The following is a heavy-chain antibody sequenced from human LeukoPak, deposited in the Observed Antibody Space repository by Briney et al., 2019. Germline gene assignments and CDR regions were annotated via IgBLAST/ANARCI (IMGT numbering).Heavy chain of an antibody. CDR2: MFYSGTT. D-gene: IGHD4-11*01. CDR1: GASVTSYY. J-gene: IGHJ5*02. CDR3: ARIMPSDYSTTP. V-gene: IGHV4-59*02. Sequence: SETLSLTCSVSGASVTSYYWTWIRQPPGKGLESIGYMFYSGTTNYNPSLKSRVTISMDTSKNQFSLKLTSVTAADTAVYYCARIMPSDYSTTPGGQGTLVTVSS.